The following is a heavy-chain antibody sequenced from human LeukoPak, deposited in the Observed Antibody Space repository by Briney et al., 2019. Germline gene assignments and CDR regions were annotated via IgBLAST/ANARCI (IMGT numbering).Heavy chain of an antibody. Sequence: GGPLRLSCTASGFTFGDYAMSWLRQAPGKGLEWGGFIRSKAYGGTTEYAASVKGRFTISSDDSKSIAYLQMNSLKTEDTAVYYCTRDSSLGDYVGYWGQGTLVTVSS. CDR1: GFTFGDYA. J-gene: IGHJ4*02. CDR3: TRDSSLGDYVGY. V-gene: IGHV3-49*03. CDR2: IRSKAYGGTT. D-gene: IGHD2-15*01.